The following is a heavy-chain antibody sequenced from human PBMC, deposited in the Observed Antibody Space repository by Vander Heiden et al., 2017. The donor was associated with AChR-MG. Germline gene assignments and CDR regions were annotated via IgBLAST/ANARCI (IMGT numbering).Heavy chain of an antibody. CDR2: IYYSGST. D-gene: IGHD6-13*01. CDR1: GGPISSGDYY. Sequence: QVQLQESGPGLVKPSQTLSLTCTVSGGPISSGDYYWSWIRQPPGKGLEWIGYIYYSGSTYYNPSLKSRVTISVDTSKNQFSLKLSSVTAADTAVYYCARADAYSSSWPIFDYWGQGTLVTVSS. J-gene: IGHJ4*02. V-gene: IGHV4-30-4*01. CDR3: ARADAYSSSWPIFDY.